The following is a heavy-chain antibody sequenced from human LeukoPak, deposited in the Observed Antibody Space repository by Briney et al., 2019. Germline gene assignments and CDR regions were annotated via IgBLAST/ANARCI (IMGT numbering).Heavy chain of an antibody. V-gene: IGHV3-30*18. CDR2: ISYDGSNK. D-gene: IGHD3-22*01. CDR3: AKAHPYYYDSSGYYYYGMDV. CDR1: GFTFSSYG. J-gene: IGHJ6*02. Sequence: GGSLRLSCAASGFTFSSYGMHWVRQAPGKGLEWVAVISYDGSNKYYADSVKGRFTISRDNSKNTLYLQMNSLRAEDTAVYYCAKAHPYYYDSSGYYYYGMDVWGQGTTVTVSS.